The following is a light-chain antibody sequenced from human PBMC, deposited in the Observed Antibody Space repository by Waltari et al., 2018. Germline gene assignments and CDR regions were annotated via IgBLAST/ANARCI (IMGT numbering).Light chain of an antibody. Sequence: DIHLTQPPSFLSASVGDRVTITFRSSPGIRTWLAWYQQKPGEAPKLLIYDASTLQSGVPSRFSGSGSGAEFTLTINSLQPEDFASYYCQQLNGYPRTFGLGTKVQIK. CDR2: DAS. CDR3: QQLNGYPRT. CDR1: PGIRTW. J-gene: IGKJ1*01. V-gene: IGKV1-9*01.